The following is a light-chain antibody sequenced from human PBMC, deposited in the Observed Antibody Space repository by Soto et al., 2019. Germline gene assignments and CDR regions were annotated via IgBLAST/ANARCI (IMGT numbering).Light chain of an antibody. V-gene: IGKV1-5*01. CDR2: DAS. J-gene: IGKJ1*01. CDR3: QQYNSYPWT. Sequence: DIQMTQSPSTLSASVGDRVTITCRASQSSSSWLAWYQQKPGKAPKLLIYDASSLESGVPSRFSGSGSGTEFTLTSSSLQPDDFATYYCQQYNSYPWTFGQGTKVEIK. CDR1: QSSSSW.